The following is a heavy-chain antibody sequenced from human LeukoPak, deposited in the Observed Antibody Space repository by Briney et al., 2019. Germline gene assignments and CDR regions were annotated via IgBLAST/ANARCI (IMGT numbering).Heavy chain of an antibody. CDR1: GGSISSSSYC. J-gene: IGHJ4*02. Sequence: SETLSLTCTVSGGSISSSSYCWGWIRQPPGKGLEWIGSIYYSGSTYYNPSLKSPVTISVDTSKNQFSLKLSSVTAADTAVYYCARFRAKYSSSSMYYFDYWGQGTLVTVSS. D-gene: IGHD6-6*01. CDR2: IYYSGST. CDR3: ARFRAKYSSSSMYYFDY. V-gene: IGHV4-39*07.